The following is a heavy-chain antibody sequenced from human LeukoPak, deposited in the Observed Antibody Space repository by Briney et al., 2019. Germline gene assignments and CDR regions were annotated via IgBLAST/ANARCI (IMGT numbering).Heavy chain of an antibody. J-gene: IGHJ4*02. CDR3: ARDADVVVAATPWIDY. Sequence: AGGSLRLSCAASGFTFSSYWMSWVRQAPGKGLEWVANIKQDGSEKYYVDSVKGRFTISRDNAKNSLYLQMNSLRAEDTAVYYCARDADVVVAATPWIDYWGQGTLVTVSS. CDR2: IKQDGSEK. V-gene: IGHV3-7*01. D-gene: IGHD2-15*01. CDR1: GFTFSSYW.